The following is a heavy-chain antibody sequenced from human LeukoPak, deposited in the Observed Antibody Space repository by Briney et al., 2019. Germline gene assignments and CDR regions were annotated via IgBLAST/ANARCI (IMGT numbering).Heavy chain of an antibody. J-gene: IGHJ5*02. CDR2: IYYSGNT. D-gene: IGHD5-18*01. CDR1: GGSISSGAFY. V-gene: IGHV4-30-4*08. Sequence: SETLSLTCTVSGGSISSGAFYWTWIRQPPGKGLEWIGYIYYSGNTYYNPSLKSRVTISVDTSKNQFSLKLSSVTAADTAVYYCAATASNWFDPWGQGTLVTVPS. CDR3: AATASNWFDP.